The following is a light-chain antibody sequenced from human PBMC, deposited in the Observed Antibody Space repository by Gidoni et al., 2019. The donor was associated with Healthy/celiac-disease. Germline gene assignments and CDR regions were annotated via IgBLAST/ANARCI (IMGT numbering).Light chain of an antibody. CDR1: QSVSSN. CDR3: QQYNNWLYT. J-gene: IGKJ2*01. V-gene: IGKV3-15*01. CDR2: GAS. Sequence: EIVMTQSPATLSVSPGERATLSCRASQSVSSNLAWYQQNPGQAPRLLIYGASTRATGIPARFSGSGSGTEFTLTISRLQSEDFAVYYCQQYNNWLYTFGQXTKLEIK.